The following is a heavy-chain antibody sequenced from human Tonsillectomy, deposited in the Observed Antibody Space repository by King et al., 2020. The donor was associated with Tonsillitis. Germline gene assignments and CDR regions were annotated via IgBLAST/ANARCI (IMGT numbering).Heavy chain of an antibody. D-gene: IGHD2-8*01. CDR3: ARDYCTNGVCSWFDP. CDR1: GYTFSGDY. J-gene: IGHJ5*02. V-gene: IGHV1-2*02. CDR2: INPNSGGT. Sequence: QLVQSGAEVKKPGASVKVSCKASGYTFSGDYMHWVRQAPGQGLEWMGWINPNSGGTNYAQRFQGRVTLTRDTSIITAYMELSRLRSDDTAVYYCARDYCTNGVCSWFDPWGQGTLVTVSS.